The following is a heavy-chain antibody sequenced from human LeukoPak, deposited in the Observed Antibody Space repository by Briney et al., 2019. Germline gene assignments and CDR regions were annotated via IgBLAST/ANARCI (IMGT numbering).Heavy chain of an antibody. V-gene: IGHV3-7*04. D-gene: IGHD2-2*01. CDR2: IKQDGSEE. CDR1: GFTFSRYW. J-gene: IGHJ4*02. Sequence: GGSLRLSCAASGFTFSRYWMTWVRQAPGKGLEWVANIKQDGSEEYYVDSVKGRFTISRDNAKNSLYLQMNSLRADDTAVYYCARAPDCTSTSCGGGFDYWGQGTLVSVSS. CDR3: ARAPDCTSTSCGGGFDY.